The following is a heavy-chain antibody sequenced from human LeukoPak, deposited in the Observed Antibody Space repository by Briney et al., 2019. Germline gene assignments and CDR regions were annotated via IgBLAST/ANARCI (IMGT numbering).Heavy chain of an antibody. V-gene: IGHV3-23*01. CDR1: GFTFSSYA. J-gene: IGHJ6*02. CDR2: ISSSGGST. CDR3: ARGIHPIYYYYGMDV. Sequence: GGSLRLSCAASGFTFSSYAMSWVRQAPGKGLEWVSAISSSGGSTHYADSVKGRFTISRDNSKNTLYLQMNSLRAEDTAVYYCARGIHPIYYYYGMDVWGQGTTVTVSS.